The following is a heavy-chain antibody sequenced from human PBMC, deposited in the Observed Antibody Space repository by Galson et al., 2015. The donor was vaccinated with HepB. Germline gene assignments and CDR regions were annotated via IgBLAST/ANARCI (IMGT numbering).Heavy chain of an antibody. CDR3: ARDRGEKITIFGVVINHDAFDI. CDR1: GYTFTNYA. Sequence: SVKVSCKASGYTFTNYAMNWVRQAPGQGLEWMGWIDTNTGNPTYAQAFTGRFVFSLDTSVSTAHLQISSLKAEDTAVYYCARDRGEKITIFGVVINHDAFDIWGQGTMVTVSS. D-gene: IGHD3-3*01. V-gene: IGHV7-4-1*02. CDR2: IDTNTGNP. J-gene: IGHJ3*02.